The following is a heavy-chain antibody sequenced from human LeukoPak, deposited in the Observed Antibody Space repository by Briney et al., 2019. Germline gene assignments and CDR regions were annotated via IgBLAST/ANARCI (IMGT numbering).Heavy chain of an antibody. J-gene: IGHJ4*02. CDR2: ISCYNGDT. V-gene: IGHV1-18*01. D-gene: IGHD6-19*01. Sequence: ASVKVSCKASGYTFTRYGISWVRQAPGQGLEWMGWISCYNGDTNYAQNFQGRVTVTKDTSASTVYMELRSLRSDDTAVYYCARDPSNSSGRNVLFDFWGQGTLVTVSS. CDR3: ARDPSNSSGRNVLFDF. CDR1: GYTFTRYG.